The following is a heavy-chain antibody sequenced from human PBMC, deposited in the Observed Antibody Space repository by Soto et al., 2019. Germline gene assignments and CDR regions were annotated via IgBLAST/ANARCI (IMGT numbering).Heavy chain of an antibody. Sequence: GGSLRLSCAASGFTFSSYWMHWVRQAPGKGLVWVSRINSDGSSTSYADSVKGRFTISRDNAKNTLYLQMNSLRAEDTAVYYCAREMVVAADAFDICGQGTMVTVSS. CDR2: INSDGSST. V-gene: IGHV3-74*01. CDR3: AREMVVAADAFDI. CDR1: GFTFSSYW. D-gene: IGHD2-15*01. J-gene: IGHJ3*02.